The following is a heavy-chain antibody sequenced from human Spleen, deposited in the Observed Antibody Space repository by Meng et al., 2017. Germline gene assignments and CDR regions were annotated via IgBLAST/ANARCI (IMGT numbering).Heavy chain of an antibody. D-gene: IGHD4-17*01. CDR3: ARGGEGYGDYVLDY. V-gene: IGHV4-34*01. Sequence: QVQLQQWGAGLLKPSETLSLTCAVYGGSFSGYYWSWIRQPPGKGLEWIGEINHSGSTNYNPSLKSRVTISVDTSKNQFSLKLSSVTAADTAVYYCARGGEGYGDYVLDYWGQGTLVTVSS. CDR2: INHSGST. J-gene: IGHJ4*02. CDR1: GGSFSGYY.